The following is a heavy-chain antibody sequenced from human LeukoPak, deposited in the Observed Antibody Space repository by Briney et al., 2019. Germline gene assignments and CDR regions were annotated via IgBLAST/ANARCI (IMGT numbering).Heavy chain of an antibody. CDR1: GFTFSSYW. CDR2: SRNKAKSYTT. Sequence: GGSLRLSCAASGFTFSSYWMSWVRQAPGKGPEWVGRSRNKAKSYTTEYAASVKGRFTISREDSKNSLYLQMNSLKTEDTAVYYCARVTTIFDYYYDYWGQGTLVTVSS. CDR3: ARVTTIFDYYYDY. V-gene: IGHV3-72*01. J-gene: IGHJ4*02. D-gene: IGHD4-11*01.